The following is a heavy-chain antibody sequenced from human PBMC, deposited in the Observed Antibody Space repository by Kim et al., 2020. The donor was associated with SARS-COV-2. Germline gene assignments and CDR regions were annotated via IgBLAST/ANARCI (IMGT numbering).Heavy chain of an antibody. CDR1: GVSISSRSYF. CDR2: VYYSGSN. CDR3: ARDDHGYYVIYS. Sequence: SETLSLTCAVSGVSISSRSYFWTWLRQQSGKGLEWIGFVYYSGSNYYNPSLESRTTLSVDTSKNQFSLKLTSVTAAATAVYCCARDDHGYYVIYSWG. V-gene: IGHV4-31*11. D-gene: IGHD2-15*01. J-gene: IGHJ6*01.